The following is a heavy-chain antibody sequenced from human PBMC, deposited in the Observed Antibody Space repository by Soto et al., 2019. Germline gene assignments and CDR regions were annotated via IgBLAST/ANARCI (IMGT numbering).Heavy chain of an antibody. J-gene: IGHJ4*02. CDR3: ARDNESGWYYFDY. D-gene: IGHD6-19*01. CDR1: GFTVSSNY. V-gene: IGHV3-53*01. Sequence: EVQLVESGGGLIQPGGSLRLSCAASGFTVSSNYMSWVRQAPGKGLEWVSVIYSGGSTYYADSVKGRFTISRDNSKNTLYLQMNSLRAEDTAVYYCARDNESGWYYFDYWGQGTLVTVSS. CDR2: IYSGGST.